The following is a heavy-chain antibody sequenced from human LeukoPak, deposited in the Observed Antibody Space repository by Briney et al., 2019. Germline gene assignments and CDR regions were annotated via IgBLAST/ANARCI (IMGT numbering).Heavy chain of an antibody. D-gene: IGHD2-2*01. Sequence: ASVKVSCKASGYTFTGYYMHWVRQAPGQGLEWMGIINPSGGSTSYAQKFQGRVTMTRDMSTSTVYMELSSLRSEDTAVYYCARHRDIVVVPAAIGIPYYYYYYMDVWGKGTTVTISS. V-gene: IGHV1-46*01. CDR2: INPSGGST. CDR1: GYTFTGYY. CDR3: ARHRDIVVVPAAIGIPYYYYYYMDV. J-gene: IGHJ6*03.